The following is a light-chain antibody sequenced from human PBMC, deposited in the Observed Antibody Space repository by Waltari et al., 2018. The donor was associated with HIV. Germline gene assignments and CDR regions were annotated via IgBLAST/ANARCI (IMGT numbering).Light chain of an antibody. J-gene: IGKJ1*01. Sequence: EIVLTQSPGTLYLSPGERATLSCRASQSVTSTYFAWYQQKPGQAPRLLIYGASSRATGIPDMFSGTVSATDFTLTISRLETEDFALYYCQQYGSLQWTFGQGTKVEIK. CDR1: QSVTSTY. CDR2: GAS. CDR3: QQYGSLQWT. V-gene: IGKV3-20*01.